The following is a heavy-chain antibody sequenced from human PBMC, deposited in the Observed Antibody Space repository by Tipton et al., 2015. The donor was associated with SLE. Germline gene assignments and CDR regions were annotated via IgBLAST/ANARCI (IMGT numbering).Heavy chain of an antibody. V-gene: IGHV4-39*07. CDR1: GGSISSSSYY. CDR3: ARRWVIAAAGLGDYFDC. D-gene: IGHD6-13*01. J-gene: IGHJ4*02. Sequence: TLSLTCTVSGGSISSSSYYWGWIRQPPGKGLEWIGSIYYSGSTYYNPSLKSRVTISVDTSKNQFSLKLSSVTAADTAVYYCARRWVIAAAGLGDYFDCWGQGTLVTVSS. CDR2: IYYSGST.